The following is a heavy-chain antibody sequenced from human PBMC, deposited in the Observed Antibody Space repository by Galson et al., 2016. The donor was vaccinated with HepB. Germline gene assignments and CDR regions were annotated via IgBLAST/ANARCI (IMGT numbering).Heavy chain of an antibody. Sequence: SETLSLTCVVSGASISSAYWWTWVRQPPGKGLEWIGETFHTGTTNYNPSLKSRITMSADTSYNQFSPTLDSVTAADTAVYYCARATGGWQQEGLDYWGQGTLVTVSS. V-gene: IGHV4-4*02. J-gene: IGHJ4*02. CDR1: GASISSAYW. CDR2: TFHTGTT. D-gene: IGHD6-19*01. CDR3: ARATGGWQQEGLDY.